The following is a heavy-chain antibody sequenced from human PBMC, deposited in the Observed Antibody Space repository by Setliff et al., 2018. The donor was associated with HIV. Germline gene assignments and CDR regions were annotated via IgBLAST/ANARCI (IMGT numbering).Heavy chain of an antibody. CDR2: INHSGST. Sequence: PSETLSLTCAVYGGSFSGYYWSWMRQPPGKGLEWIGEINHSGSTTYNPFLKSGFIISVDTSKNQFSLKLSSVTAADTAVYYCARGRWIRVSAAIMYYYYYYMDVWGRGTTVTVSS. CDR1: GGSFSGYY. CDR3: ARGRWIRVSAAIMYYYYYYMDV. V-gene: IGHV4-34*01. J-gene: IGHJ6*03. D-gene: IGHD2-2*01.